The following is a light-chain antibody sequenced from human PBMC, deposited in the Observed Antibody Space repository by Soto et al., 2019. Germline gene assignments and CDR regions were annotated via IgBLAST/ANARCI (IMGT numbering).Light chain of an antibody. J-gene: IGLJ2*01. CDR3: SSYTSSSTYVV. Sequence: QSALTQPASVSGSPGQSITISCTGTSSDVGGYNYVSWYQQHTGKAPKLMIYDVSNRPSGVSNRFSASKSGNTASLTISGLQAEDEADYYCSSYTSSSTYVVFGGGTKVTVL. CDR2: DVS. V-gene: IGLV2-14*01. CDR1: SSDVGGYNY.